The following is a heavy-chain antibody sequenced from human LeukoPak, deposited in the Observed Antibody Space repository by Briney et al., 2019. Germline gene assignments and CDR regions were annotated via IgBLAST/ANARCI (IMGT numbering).Heavy chain of an antibody. D-gene: IGHD6-13*01. V-gene: IGHV1-18*01. CDR3: ARDRAAGTANKIDY. J-gene: IGHJ4*02. CDR1: GYTFTSYG. CDR2: ISAYNGNT. Sequence: ASVKVSCKASGYTFTSYGISWVRQAPGQGLEWMGWISAYNGNTNYAQKLQGRVTMSTDTSTSTAYMELRSLRSDDTAVYYCARDRAAGTANKIDYWGQGTLVTVSS.